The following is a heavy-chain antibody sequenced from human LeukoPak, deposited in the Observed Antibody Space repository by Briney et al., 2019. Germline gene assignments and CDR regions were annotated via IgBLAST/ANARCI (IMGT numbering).Heavy chain of an antibody. CDR3: ARGKSGYSP. Sequence: ASVKVSRKVSGYTFTENYIHWVRQTPGRGLEWMGLINPHTGAANYTQSFQGRVTLTRDTSSSTAYMHLSSLRFDDTAVYYCARGKSGYSPWGQGTLVAVSP. D-gene: IGHD3-22*01. V-gene: IGHV1-2*02. J-gene: IGHJ4*02. CDR2: INPHTGAA. CDR1: GYTFTENY.